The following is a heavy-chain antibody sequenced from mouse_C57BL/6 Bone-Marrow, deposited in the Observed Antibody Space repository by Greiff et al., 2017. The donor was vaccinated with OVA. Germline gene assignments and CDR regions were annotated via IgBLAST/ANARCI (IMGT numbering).Heavy chain of an antibody. Sequence: QVQLQQPGAELVRPGSSVKLSCKASGYTFTSYWMHWVKQRPIQGLEWIGNIDPSDSETNYNQKFKGKATLTVDTSSSTAYMQLSSLTSEDSAVYYCARGSYDDWYFEVWGTGTTVTVSS. CDR1: GYTFTSYW. D-gene: IGHD2-14*01. J-gene: IGHJ1*03. CDR2: IDPSDSET. CDR3: ARGSYDDWYFEV. V-gene: IGHV1-52*01.